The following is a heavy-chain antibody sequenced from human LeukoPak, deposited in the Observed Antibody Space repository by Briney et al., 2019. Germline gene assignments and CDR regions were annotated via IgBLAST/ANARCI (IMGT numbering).Heavy chain of an antibody. CDR2: IRGKANSYAT. CDR3: TREDPYETGEPNWFDP. CDR1: GFTFSGSA. Sequence: GGSLRLSCAASGFTFSGSAMHWVRQASGKGLEWVGRIRGKANSYATAYAASVKGRFTIPRDDSNNTAYLQMNSLKTEDTAVYYCTREDPYETGEPNWFDPWGQGTLVTVSS. D-gene: IGHD5-12*01. J-gene: IGHJ5*02. V-gene: IGHV3-73*01.